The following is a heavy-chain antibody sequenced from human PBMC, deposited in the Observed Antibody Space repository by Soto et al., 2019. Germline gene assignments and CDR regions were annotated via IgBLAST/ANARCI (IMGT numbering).Heavy chain of an antibody. CDR1: GFTFTSCW. CDR3: ARGLREVDY. V-gene: IGHV3-7*01. Sequence: QLGGYLRLSCAASGFTFTSCWMSWVRQAPGKGLEWVANIKQDGSEKYYVDSVKGRFTISRDNAKNSLYLQMNSLRAEDTAVYYCARGLREVDYWGQGTLVTVSS. CDR2: IKQDGSEK. J-gene: IGHJ4*02.